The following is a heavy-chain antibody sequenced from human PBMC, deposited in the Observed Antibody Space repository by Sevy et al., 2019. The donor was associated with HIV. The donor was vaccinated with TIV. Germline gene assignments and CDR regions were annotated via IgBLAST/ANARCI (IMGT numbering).Heavy chain of an antibody. Sequence: SETLSLTCTVSGGSISSYYWSWIRQPPGKGLEWIGYIYYSGSTNYNPSLKSRVTISVDTSKNQFSLKLSSVTAADTAVYYCARDTVAAAGKDYYGMDVWGQGTTVTVSS. CDR2: IYYSGST. V-gene: IGHV4-59*01. CDR1: GGSISSYY. J-gene: IGHJ6*02. CDR3: ARDTVAAAGKDYYGMDV. D-gene: IGHD6-13*01.